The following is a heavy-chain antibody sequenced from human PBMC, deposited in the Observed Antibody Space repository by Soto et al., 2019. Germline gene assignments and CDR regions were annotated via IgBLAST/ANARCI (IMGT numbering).Heavy chain of an antibody. J-gene: IGHJ4*02. D-gene: IGHD1-26*01. CDR2: ISSNGGST. Sequence: GGSLRLSCAASGFTFSSYAMHWVRQAPGKGLEYVSAISSNGGSTYYANSVKGRFTISRDNSKNTLYLQMGSLRAEDMAVYYCASEVVVGATKTEDYWGQGTLVTVS. CDR1: GFTFSSYA. V-gene: IGHV3-64*01. CDR3: ASEVVVGATKTEDY.